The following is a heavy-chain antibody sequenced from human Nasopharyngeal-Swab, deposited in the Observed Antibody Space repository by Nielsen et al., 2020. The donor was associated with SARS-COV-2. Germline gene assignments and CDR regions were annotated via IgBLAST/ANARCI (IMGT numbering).Heavy chain of an antibody. CDR1: GFTFSSYA. J-gene: IGHJ6*02. Sequence: GESLKISCAASGFTFSSYAMSWVRQAPGKGLEWVSAISGSGGSTYYADSVKGRFTISRDNSKNTLYLQMNSLRAEVTAVYYCAKDDRRSQWLVDYYYGMDVWGQGTTVTVSS. CDR3: AKDDRRSQWLVDYYYGMDV. D-gene: IGHD6-19*01. V-gene: IGHV3-23*01. CDR2: ISGSGGST.